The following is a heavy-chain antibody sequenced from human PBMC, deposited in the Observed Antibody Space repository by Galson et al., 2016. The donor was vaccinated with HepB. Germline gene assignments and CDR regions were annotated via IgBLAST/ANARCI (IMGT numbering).Heavy chain of an antibody. CDR2: ISPRSDTI. V-gene: IGHV3-48*02. Sequence: LRLSCAASGFTFSSYSMNWVRQAPGKGLEWVSYISPRSDTIYHADSVKGRFTISRDNAENSLYLQMNSLRDEDTAVYYCARDGAYSSIWYAPEYHEHWGQGTQVTVSS. CDR3: ARDGAYSSIWYAPEYHEH. J-gene: IGHJ1*01. D-gene: IGHD6-13*01. CDR1: GFTFSSYS.